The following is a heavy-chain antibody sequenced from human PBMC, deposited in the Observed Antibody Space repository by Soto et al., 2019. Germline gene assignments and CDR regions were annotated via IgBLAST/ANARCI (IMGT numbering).Heavy chain of an antibody. CDR1: GGTFSSYT. J-gene: IGHJ4*02. CDR3: ARDPYSPDYSPDDYYGSGSYYNKKDDY. Sequence: QVQLVQSGAEVKKPGSSVKVSCKASGGTFSSYTISWVRQAPGQGLEWMGRIIPILGIANYAQKFQGRVTITADKSTSTAYMELSSLRSEDTAVYYCARDPYSPDYSPDDYYGSGSYYNKKDDYWGQGTLVIVSS. D-gene: IGHD3-10*01. CDR2: IIPILGIA. V-gene: IGHV1-69*08.